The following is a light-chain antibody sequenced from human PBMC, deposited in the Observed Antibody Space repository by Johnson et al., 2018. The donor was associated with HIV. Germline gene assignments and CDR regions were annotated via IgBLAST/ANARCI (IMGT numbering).Light chain of an antibody. Sequence: QSVLTQPPSVSAAPGQKVTISCSGSSSTIGNNYVSWYQVVPGTAPKLLIYKNNERPSGIPDRFSGSKSGTSATLGITGLQTGDEADYYCGTWDSSLSACYFFGPGTKVTVL. V-gene: IGLV1-51*02. CDR2: KNN. CDR3: GTWDSSLSACYF. CDR1: SSTIGNNY. J-gene: IGLJ1*01.